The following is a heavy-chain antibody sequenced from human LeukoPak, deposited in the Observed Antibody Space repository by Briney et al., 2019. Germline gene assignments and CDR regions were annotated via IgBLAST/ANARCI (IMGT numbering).Heavy chain of an antibody. CDR1: GFTFSSYE. D-gene: IGHD6-19*01. V-gene: IGHV3-48*03. Sequence: PGGSLRLSCAASGFTFSSYEMKWVRQAPGKGLEWVSYISRSGSTIYYADSVKGQFTISRDNAKNSLYLQMNSLRAEATAVYYCARAVSSGWPNYYYYYMDVWGKGTTVTISS. CDR3: ARAVSSGWPNYYYYYMDV. CDR2: ISRSGSTI. J-gene: IGHJ6*03.